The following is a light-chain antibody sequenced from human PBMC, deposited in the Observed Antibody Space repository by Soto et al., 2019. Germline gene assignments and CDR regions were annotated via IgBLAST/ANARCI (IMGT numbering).Light chain of an antibody. CDR2: SAS. V-gene: IGKV4-1*01. CDR3: QQYYGSPIT. J-gene: IGKJ3*01. Sequence: DIVMTQSPNSLAVSLGERATINCNSSQSLLSSSDNKNYLAWFQQKPGQAPKLLIFSASTRYSGVPDRFSGSGSGTDFTLTVSSLQAEDVAVYYCQQYYGSPITFGPGTKLEIK. CDR1: QSLLSSSDNKNY.